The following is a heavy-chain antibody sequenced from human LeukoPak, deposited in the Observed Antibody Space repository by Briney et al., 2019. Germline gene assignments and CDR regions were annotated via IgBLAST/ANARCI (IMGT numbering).Heavy chain of an antibody. CDR2: IKQDGSEK. D-gene: IGHD3-9*01. CDR3: ARDPYAYDILTGRL. J-gene: IGHJ4*02. Sequence: GGSLRHSCAASGFTFSSYWMSWVRQAPGKGLEWVANIKQDGSEKYYVDSVKARFTISRDNAKNSLYLQMNSLRAEDTAVYYCARDPYAYDILTGRLWGQGTLVTVSS. CDR1: GFTFSSYW. V-gene: IGHV3-7*01.